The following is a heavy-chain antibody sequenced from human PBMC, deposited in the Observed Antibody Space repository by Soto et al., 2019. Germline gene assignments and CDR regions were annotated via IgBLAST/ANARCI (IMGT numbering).Heavy chain of an antibody. CDR2: INAGNGNT. CDR1: GYTFTSYA. J-gene: IGHJ4*02. V-gene: IGHV1-3*01. CDR3: AIHDYGDLYYFDP. Sequence: ASVNVSCNASGYTFTSYAMHWVRQAPGQRLEWMGWINAGNGNTKYSQKFQGRVTITRDTSASTAYMELSSLRSEDTAVYYCAIHDYGDLYYFDPWGQGTLVTVSS. D-gene: IGHD4-17*01.